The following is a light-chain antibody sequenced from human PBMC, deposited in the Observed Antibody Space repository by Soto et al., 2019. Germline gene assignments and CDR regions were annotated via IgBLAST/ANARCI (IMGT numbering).Light chain of an antibody. CDR2: YDS. J-gene: IGLJ3*02. V-gene: IGLV3-21*04. CDR3: QVWDSSSDHPV. Sequence: SSELTQPPSVSLAPGRTARITCRGNNVGSKSVHWYQQKPGQAPVVVIYYDSDRPSGIPERFSGSNTGNTAALTISRVEAGDEADYYCQVWDSSSDHPVFGGGTQLTVL. CDR1: NVGSKS.